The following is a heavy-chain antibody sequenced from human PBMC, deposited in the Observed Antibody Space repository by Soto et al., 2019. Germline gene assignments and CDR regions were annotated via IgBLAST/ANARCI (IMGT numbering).Heavy chain of an antibody. CDR3: TSLLSSSYGMDV. J-gene: IGHJ6*02. CDR2: IYYSGTT. CDR1: GGSISSGDYY. D-gene: IGHD6-6*01. Sequence: SETLSLTCTVSGGSISSGDYYWSWIRQPPGKGLEWIGYIYYSGTTYYNPSLKSRVTISVDTSKNQFSLKVSSVTAADTAVYYCTSLLSSSYGMDVWGQGTTVTVSS. V-gene: IGHV4-30-4*01.